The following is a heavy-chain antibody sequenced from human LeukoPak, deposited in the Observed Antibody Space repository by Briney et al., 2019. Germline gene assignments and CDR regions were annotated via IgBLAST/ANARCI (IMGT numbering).Heavy chain of an antibody. CDR2: IYYSGST. D-gene: IGHD3-22*01. V-gene: IGHV4-39*01. CDR3: ARRGYDSSGYYRNY. CDR1: GGSISSSSYY. J-gene: IGHJ4*02. Sequence: SETLSLTCTVSGGSISSSSYYWGWIRQPPGKGLEWIGSIYYSGSTYYNPSLKSRVTISVDTSKNQFSLKLSSVTAADTAVYYCARRGYDSSGYYRNYWGLGTLVTVSS.